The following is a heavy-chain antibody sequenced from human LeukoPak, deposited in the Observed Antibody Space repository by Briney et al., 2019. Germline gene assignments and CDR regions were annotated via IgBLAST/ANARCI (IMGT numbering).Heavy chain of an antibody. Sequence: SETLSLTCTVSGGSISSYYWSWIRQPPGKGLEGIGYIYYSGSTNYNPSLKSRVTISVDTSKNQFSLKLSSVTAADTAVYYCARHKGDSGSYYVFFDYWGQGTLVTVSS. V-gene: IGHV4-59*08. CDR2: IYYSGST. CDR1: GGSISSYY. J-gene: IGHJ4*02. D-gene: IGHD1-26*01. CDR3: ARHKGDSGSYYVFFDY.